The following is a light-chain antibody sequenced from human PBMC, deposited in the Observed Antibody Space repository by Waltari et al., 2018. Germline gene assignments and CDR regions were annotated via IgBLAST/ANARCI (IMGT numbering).Light chain of an antibody. V-gene: IGLV2-8*01. J-gene: IGLJ3*02. CDR2: EVN. Sequence: QSALTQPPSASGSPGQSVTISCTGTSSDVGAYDHVSWYQQHPPKAPKLLIYEVNRRPPGGPDRVSGSNSGNTASLTVSGLQADDEAHYYCVSHGGANNFWVFGGGTMLTVL. CDR1: SSDVGAYDH. CDR3: VSHGGANNFWV.